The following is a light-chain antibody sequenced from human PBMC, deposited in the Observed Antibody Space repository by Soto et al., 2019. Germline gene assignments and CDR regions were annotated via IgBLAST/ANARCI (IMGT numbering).Light chain of an antibody. Sequence: DIQMTQSASALAASIGDRVTITCHASHVISEHVNWYQQKPGKAPELLFYDISTLKVGVPTRIGGSGCGTDFTPTITGPQPEDIVTYCCQQYYSLPYTFGQGTRLEI. J-gene: IGKJ5*01. CDR1: HVISEH. V-gene: IGKV1-33*01. CDR3: QQYYSLPYT. CDR2: DIS.